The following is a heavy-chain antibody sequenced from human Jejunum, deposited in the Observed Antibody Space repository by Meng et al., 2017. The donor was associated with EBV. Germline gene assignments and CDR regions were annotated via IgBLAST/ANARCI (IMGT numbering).Heavy chain of an antibody. CDR2: INPNSGGA. V-gene: IGHV1-2*06. CDR3: AKDWPLLP. Sequence: QVQLVQSGAEVKNAGVSVTVSCKASGYTFTAYYMHWVRQAPGQGLEWMGRINPNSGGANYAQKFQGRVTMTRDTSISTAYMELSRLTSDDTAVYYCAKDWPLLPWGQGTLVTVSS. CDR1: GYTFTAYY. J-gene: IGHJ5*02.